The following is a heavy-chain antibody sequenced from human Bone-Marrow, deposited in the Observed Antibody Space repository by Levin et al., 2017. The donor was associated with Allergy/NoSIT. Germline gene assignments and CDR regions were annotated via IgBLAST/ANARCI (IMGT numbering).Heavy chain of an antibody. V-gene: IGHV1-2*02. Sequence: GESLKISCKASGYSFTDYYIHWVRQAPGQGLEWVGCINPKSGGTNHADRFQGRVTMTRDTSVSTAYMEVPRLTSDDTAIYYCGRELNYDISQWGQGTLVTVSS. D-gene: IGHD3-9*01. CDR3: GRELNYDISQ. CDR1: GYSFTDYY. J-gene: IGHJ4*02. CDR2: INPKSGGT.